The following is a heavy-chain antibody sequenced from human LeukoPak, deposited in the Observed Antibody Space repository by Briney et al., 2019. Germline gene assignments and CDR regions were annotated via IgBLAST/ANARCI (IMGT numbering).Heavy chain of an antibody. CDR1: GYTFTSYY. CDR3: AGDRGVAYDYVWGSYRYALDY. Sequence: ASVKVSCKASGYTFTSYYMHWVRQAPGQGLEWMGIINPSGGSTSYAQKFQGRVTMTRDTSTSTVYMELGSLRSEDTAVYYCAGDRGVAYDYVWGSYRYALDYWGQGTLVTVSS. V-gene: IGHV1-46*01. D-gene: IGHD3-16*02. CDR2: INPSGGST. J-gene: IGHJ4*02.